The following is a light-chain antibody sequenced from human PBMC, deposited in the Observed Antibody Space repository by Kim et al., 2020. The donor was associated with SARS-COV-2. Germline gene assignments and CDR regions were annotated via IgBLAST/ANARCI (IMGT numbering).Light chain of an antibody. V-gene: IGKV1-39*01. Sequence: DIQMTQSPSSLSASVGDRVTITCRASQYVANYLNWYQQRPGKAPNLLIYAASRLQSGVPSRFSGSGSGTDFTLTINSLQPEDFATYYCQQSVSPPSHTFGQGTKLEIK. J-gene: IGKJ2*01. CDR3: QQSVSPPSHT. CDR2: AAS. CDR1: QYVANY.